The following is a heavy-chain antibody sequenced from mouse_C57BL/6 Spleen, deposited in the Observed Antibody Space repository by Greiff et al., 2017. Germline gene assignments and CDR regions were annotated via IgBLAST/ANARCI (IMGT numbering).Heavy chain of an antibody. CDR2: ILPGSGSP. CDR1: GYTFTGYW. V-gene: IGHV1-9*01. J-gene: IGHJ2*01. Sequence: VKLVESGAELMKPGASVKLSCKATGYTFTGYWIEWVKQRPGNGLEWIGEILPGSGSPNNNEKFKGKATFTADTSTNTAYMQLSSLTTEDSAVYDCARRAHDDDYFDYWGQGTTLTVSS. D-gene: IGHD2-4*01. CDR3: ARRAHDDDYFDY.